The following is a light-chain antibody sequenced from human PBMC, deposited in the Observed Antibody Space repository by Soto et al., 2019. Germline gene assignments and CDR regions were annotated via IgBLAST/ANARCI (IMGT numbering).Light chain of an antibody. J-gene: IGLJ2*01. CDR1: SSDVGGYNY. CDR3: CSYAGYYTLV. V-gene: IGLV2-11*01. Sequence: QSALTQPRSVSGSPGQSVTISCPGTSSDVGGYNYVSWYQQHPGKAPKLIIYAVSGRPSGVPDRFSGSKSGNTASLTISGLQADDEADYYCCSYAGYYTLVFGGGTKVTVL. CDR2: AVS.